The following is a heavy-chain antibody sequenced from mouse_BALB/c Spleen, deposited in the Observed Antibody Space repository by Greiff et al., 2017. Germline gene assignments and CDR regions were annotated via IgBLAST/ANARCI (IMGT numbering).Heavy chain of an antibody. J-gene: IGHJ3*02. Sequence: QVQLQQSGAELVRPGSSVKISCKASGYAFSSYWMNWVKQRPGQGLEWIGQIYPGDGDTNYNGKFKGKATLTADKSSSTAYMELSSLTSEDSAVYYCARGYGYDGGAPWGQGTLVTVSA. CDR1: GYAFSSYW. CDR2: IYPGDGDT. CDR3: ARGYGYDGGAP. V-gene: IGHV1-80*01. D-gene: IGHD2-2*01.